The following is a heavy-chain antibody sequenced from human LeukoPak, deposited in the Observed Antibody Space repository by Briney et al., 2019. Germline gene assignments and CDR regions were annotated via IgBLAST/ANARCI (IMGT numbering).Heavy chain of an antibody. J-gene: IGHJ6*02. V-gene: IGHV3-23*01. CDR2: ISGSGGST. CDR3: AKDGDVVVPAAMRDYYYYGMDV. D-gene: IGHD2-2*01. CDR1: GLTFSSYA. Sequence: GGSLRLSCAASGLTFSSYAMSWVRQAPGKGLEWVSAISGSGGSTYYADSVKGRFTISRDNSKNTLYLQMSSLRAEDTAVYYCAKDGDVVVPAAMRDYYYYGMDVWGQGTTVTVSS.